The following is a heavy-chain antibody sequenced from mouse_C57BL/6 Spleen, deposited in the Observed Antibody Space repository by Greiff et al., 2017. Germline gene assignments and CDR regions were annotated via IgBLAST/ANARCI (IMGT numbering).Heavy chain of an antibody. D-gene: IGHD4-1*01. V-gene: IGHV1-55*01. CDR3: ERDWDWFAY. Sequence: QVQLQQPGAELVKPGASVKMSCKASGYTFTSYWITWVKQRPGQGLEWIGDIYPGSGSTNYNEKFKSKATLTVDTSASTAYMQLNSLTSEGSAVYYCERDWDWFAYWGQGTTLSVSS. J-gene: IGHJ2*01. CDR1: GYTFTSYW. CDR2: IYPGSGST.